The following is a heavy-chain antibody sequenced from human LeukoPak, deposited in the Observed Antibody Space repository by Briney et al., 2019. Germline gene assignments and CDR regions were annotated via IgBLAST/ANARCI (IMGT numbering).Heavy chain of an antibody. Sequence: SETLSLTCTVSGDSVTTYYWSWIRQPPGKGLEWLGYVYYSGSATYNPSLKCRVTISVDTSKNQFSLRLSSVTAADTAVYYCARDGSNWSNDYYHGVDVWGQGTTVTVSS. CDR3: ARDGSNWSNDYYHGVDV. CDR2: VYYSGSA. V-gene: IGHV4-59*02. CDR1: GDSVTTYY. D-gene: IGHD4-11*01. J-gene: IGHJ6*02.